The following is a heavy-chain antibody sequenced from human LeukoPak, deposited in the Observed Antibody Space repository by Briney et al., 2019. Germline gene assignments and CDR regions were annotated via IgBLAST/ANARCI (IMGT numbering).Heavy chain of an antibody. CDR3: AKSRSAMVRGVIEY. D-gene: IGHD3-10*01. J-gene: IGHJ4*02. CDR2: ISPSGSA. CDR1: GFTFSNYA. V-gene: IGHV3-23*01. Sequence: GGSLRLSCAASGFTFSNYAMSWVRQAPGKGLEWVSVISPSGSAYNADPVKGRFTISRDNSKDTVYQQMDSLRAEDTATYYCAKSRSAMVRGVIEYWGQGTLVTASS.